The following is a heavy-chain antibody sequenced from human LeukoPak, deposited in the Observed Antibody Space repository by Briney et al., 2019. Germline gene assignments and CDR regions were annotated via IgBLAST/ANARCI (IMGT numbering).Heavy chain of an antibody. V-gene: IGHV4-30-4*01. CDR3: ARPYYYDSRIDP. CDR2: FYYSGST. D-gene: IGHD3-22*01. J-gene: IGHJ5*02. Sequence: SETLSLTCTVSGGSISSGDYYWSWIRQPPGKGLEWIEYFYYSGSTYYNPSLKSRVTLSVDTSKSQFSLKLSSVTAADTAVYYCARPYYYDSRIDPWGQGTLVTVSS. CDR1: GGSISSGDYY.